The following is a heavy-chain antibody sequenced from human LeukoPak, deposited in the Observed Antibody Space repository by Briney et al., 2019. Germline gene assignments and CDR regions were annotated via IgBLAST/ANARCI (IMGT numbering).Heavy chain of an antibody. CDR3: AKGEDYGSGTVHFAS. D-gene: IGHD3-10*01. CDR1: GGSISSNNW. CDR2: IYHGGST. J-gene: IGHJ4*02. V-gene: IGHV4-4*02. Sequence: SETLSLTCAVSGGSISSNNWWSWVLQPPGKALEGIGEIYHGGSTKYTQSLKSRIAMSVDRSRNQFSLQLSSVTAADTAVYYCAKGEDYGSGTVHFASWGQGTLVTVSS.